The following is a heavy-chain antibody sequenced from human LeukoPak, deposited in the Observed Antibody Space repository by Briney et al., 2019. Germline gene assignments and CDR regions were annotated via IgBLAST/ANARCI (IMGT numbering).Heavy chain of an antibody. Sequence: PSETLSLTCAVYGGSFSGYYWSWIRQPPGKGLEWIGEINHSGSTNYNPSLKSRVTISVDTSKNQFSLKLSSVTAADTAVYYCARGIGRAAAGRFDYWGQGTLVTVSS. D-gene: IGHD6-13*01. CDR1: GGSFSGYY. CDR3: ARGIGRAAAGRFDY. J-gene: IGHJ4*02. CDR2: INHSGST. V-gene: IGHV4-34*01.